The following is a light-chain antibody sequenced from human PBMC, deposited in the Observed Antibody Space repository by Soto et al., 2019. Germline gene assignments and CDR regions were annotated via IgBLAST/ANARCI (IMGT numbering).Light chain of an antibody. CDR2: GAS. CDR1: QSVSSN. J-gene: IGKJ1*01. CDR3: QQYINWPRT. Sequence: EIVMTQSPATLSVSPGERATLSCRASQSVSSNLAWYQQKPGQAPRLLIYGASTRATGIPARFSGSGSGTEFTLTISSLQSEDFAVYYGQQYINWPRTFGQGTKVEIK. V-gene: IGKV3-15*01.